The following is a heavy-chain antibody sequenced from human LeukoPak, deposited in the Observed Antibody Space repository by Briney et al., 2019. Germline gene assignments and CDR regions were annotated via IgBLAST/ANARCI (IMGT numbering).Heavy chain of an antibody. CDR1: GFTVSSNY. D-gene: IGHD3-10*01. CDR2: IYSGGST. Sequence: GGSLRLSCAASGFTVSSNYMSWVRQAPGKGLEWVPVIYSGGSTYYADSVKGRFTISRDNSKNTLYLQMNSLRAEDTAVYYCARDGESLVPYYYYGMDVWGQGTTVTVSS. CDR3: ARDGESLVPYYYYGMDV. J-gene: IGHJ6*02. V-gene: IGHV3-66*01.